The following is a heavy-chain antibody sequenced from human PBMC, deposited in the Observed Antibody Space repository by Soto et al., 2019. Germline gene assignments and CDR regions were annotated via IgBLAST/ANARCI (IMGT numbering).Heavy chain of an antibody. CDR3: AKDKHCSGGSCWGYFDY. Sequence: QVQLQESGPGLVKPSETLSLTCTVSGGSISSYYWNWIRQPAGKGLEWIGRIYTSGSTNYNPSLKSRVTMSVDTYKNQFSLKLSSVTAADTAVYYCAKDKHCSGGSCWGYFDYWGQGTLVTVSA. CDR2: IYTSGST. D-gene: IGHD2-15*01. CDR1: GGSISSYY. J-gene: IGHJ4*02. V-gene: IGHV4-4*07.